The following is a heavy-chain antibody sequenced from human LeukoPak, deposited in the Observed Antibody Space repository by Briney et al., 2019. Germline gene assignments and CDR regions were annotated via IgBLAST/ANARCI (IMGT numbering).Heavy chain of an antibody. CDR1: GYSISSGYF. V-gene: IGHV4-38-2*02. CDR3: ARCLGFLIGSSWYPDAFDI. Sequence: PSETLSLTCTVSGYSISSGYFGGWIRQPPGKGLEWIGVYHVGTTDYNPSLKSRVTISVDRSKNQMSLKLSSVTAADTAVYYCARCLGFLIGSSWYPDAFDIWGQGTMVTVSS. D-gene: IGHD6-13*01. CDR2: VYHVGTT. J-gene: IGHJ3*02.